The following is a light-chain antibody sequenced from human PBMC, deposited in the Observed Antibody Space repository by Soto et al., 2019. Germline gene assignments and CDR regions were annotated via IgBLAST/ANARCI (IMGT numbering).Light chain of an antibody. J-gene: IGKJ1*01. Sequence: DIVMTQSPDSLAVSLGERATINCKSSQSVLDISSNKNYLAWYQQKPGQPPKLLIYWASTRESGVPDRFSGSGSGTDFTLTISSLQAEDVAVYYCQQYYSTPSFGQGTKVDIK. CDR1: QSVLDISSNKNY. V-gene: IGKV4-1*01. CDR3: QQYYSTPS. CDR2: WAS.